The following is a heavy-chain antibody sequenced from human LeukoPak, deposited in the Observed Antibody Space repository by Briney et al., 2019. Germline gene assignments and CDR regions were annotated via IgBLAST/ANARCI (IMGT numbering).Heavy chain of an antibody. CDR3: AKDVSLGVVVPAAILGGYFDY. D-gene: IGHD2-2*02. CDR1: GFTFSSYA. Sequence: GRSLRLSCAASGFTFSSYAMHWVRQAPGKGLEWVAFIRYDGSNKYYADSVKGRFTISRDNSKNTLYLQMNSLRAEDTAVYYCAKDVSLGVVVPAAILGGYFDYWGQGTLVTVSS. J-gene: IGHJ4*02. V-gene: IGHV3-30*02. CDR2: IRYDGSNK.